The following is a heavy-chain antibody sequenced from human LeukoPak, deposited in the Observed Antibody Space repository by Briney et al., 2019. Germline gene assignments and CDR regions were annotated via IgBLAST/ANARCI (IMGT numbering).Heavy chain of an antibody. Sequence: ASVKVSCKASGGTFSSYAISWVRQAPGQGLEWMGGIIPIFGTANYAQKFQGRVTITADESTSTAYMGLSSLRSEDTAVYYCATSPRGYCSGGSCGNFDYWGQGTLVTVSS. CDR2: IIPIFGTA. D-gene: IGHD2-15*01. CDR3: ATSPRGYCSGGSCGNFDY. V-gene: IGHV1-69*13. CDR1: GGTFSSYA. J-gene: IGHJ4*02.